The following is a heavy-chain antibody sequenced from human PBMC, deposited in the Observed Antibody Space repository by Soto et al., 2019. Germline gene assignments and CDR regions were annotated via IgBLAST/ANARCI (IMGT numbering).Heavy chain of an antibody. Sequence: EVQLVESGGGLVQPGRSLRLSCAASGFTFDDYAMHWVRQAPGKGLEWVSGISWKSGSIGYADSVKGRFTISRDNAKNSLYLQMNSLRAEDTALYYCAKDMGIAVAGNYYYYGMDVWCQGTTVTVSS. CDR2: ISWKSGSI. CDR3: AKDMGIAVAGNYYYYGMDV. CDR1: GFTFDDYA. D-gene: IGHD6-19*01. J-gene: IGHJ6*02. V-gene: IGHV3-9*01.